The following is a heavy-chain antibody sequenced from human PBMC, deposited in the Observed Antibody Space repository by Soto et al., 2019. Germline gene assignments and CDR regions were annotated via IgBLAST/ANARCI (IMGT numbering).Heavy chain of an antibody. V-gene: IGHV3-21*06. CDR3: ARVAY. CDR1: GFTFSRNS. Sequence: GGSLRLSCTASGFTFSRNSMNWVRQAPGKGLGWVASISGASNDITYADSVKGRFIISRDNAKNSLFLQMNDLRPEDTALYYCARVAYWGQGTLVTVSS. J-gene: IGHJ4*02. CDR2: ISGASNDI.